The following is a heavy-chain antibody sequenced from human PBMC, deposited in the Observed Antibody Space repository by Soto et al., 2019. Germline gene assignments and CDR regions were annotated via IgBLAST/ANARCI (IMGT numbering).Heavy chain of an antibody. CDR1: DGSISSYY. Sequence: PSETLSLTCTVSDGSISSYYWSWIRQPPGKGLECIGYISYSGTTKYNPSLKNRVTILRDTSKNQFSLKLSSVTAADTAVYYCARSMYYDFWSGYFMPYYFDYWGQGTLVTVSS. J-gene: IGHJ4*02. CDR3: ARSMYYDFWSGYFMPYYFDY. V-gene: IGHV4-59*01. CDR2: ISYSGTT. D-gene: IGHD3-3*01.